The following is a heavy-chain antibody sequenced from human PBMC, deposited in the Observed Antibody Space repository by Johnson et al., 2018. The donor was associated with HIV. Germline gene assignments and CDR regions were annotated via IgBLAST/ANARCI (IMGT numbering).Heavy chain of an antibody. Sequence: QVQLVESGGGVVQPGRSLKLSCAASEFTFSNYAMHWVRQAPGKGLEWVAVISYDGSSKYYADSVKGRFTISRDNSKNPLNLQMNSLRPEDTAVYYCAKGMGLSIGELSDAFHFWGLGTVVTVSS. CDR3: AKGMGLSIGELSDAFHF. CDR1: EFTFSNYA. D-gene: IGHD3-10*01. J-gene: IGHJ3*01. V-gene: IGHV3-30-3*01. CDR2: ISYDGSSK.